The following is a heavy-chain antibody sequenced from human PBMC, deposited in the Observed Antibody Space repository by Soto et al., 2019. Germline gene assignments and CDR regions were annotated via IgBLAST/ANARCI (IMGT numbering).Heavy chain of an antibody. V-gene: IGHV4-59*08. CDR2: IYYSGST. D-gene: IGHD2-15*01. CDR1: GGSISSYY. CDR3: ARLGAIGYCSGGSCYSKSIPFLFDY. Sequence: SETLSLTCTVSGGSISSYYWSWIRQPPGKGLEWIGYIYYSGSTNYNPSLKSRVTISVDTSKNQFSLKLSSVTAADTAVYYCARLGAIGYCSGGSCYSKSIPFLFDYWGQGTLVTVSS. J-gene: IGHJ4*02.